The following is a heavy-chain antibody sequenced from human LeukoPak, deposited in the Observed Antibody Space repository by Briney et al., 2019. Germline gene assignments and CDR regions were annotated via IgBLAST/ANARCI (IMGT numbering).Heavy chain of an antibody. CDR3: ARGPGYYDSSGYYSNWFDP. CDR2: INHSGST. J-gene: IGHJ5*02. CDR1: GGSFSGYY. D-gene: IGHD3-22*01. V-gene: IGHV4-34*01. Sequence: SETLSLTCAVYGGSFSGYYWSWIRQPPGKGLEWIGEINHSGSTNYNPSLKSRGTISVDTSKNQFSLKLSSVTAADTAVYYCARGPGYYDSSGYYSNWFDPWGQGTLVTVSS.